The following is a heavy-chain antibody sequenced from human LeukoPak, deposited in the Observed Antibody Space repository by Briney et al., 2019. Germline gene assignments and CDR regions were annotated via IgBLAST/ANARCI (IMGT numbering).Heavy chain of an antibody. J-gene: IGHJ4*02. Sequence: PGASVKVSCKASGYTFTSYAMNWVRQAPGQGLEWMGWMNTNTGNPTYAQGFTGRFVFSLDTSVSTAYLQISSLKAEDTAVYYCATEHSGYDSDGGYWGQGTLVTVSS. CDR1: GYTFTSYA. V-gene: IGHV7-4-1*02. CDR2: MNTNTGNP. CDR3: ATEHSGYDSDGGY. D-gene: IGHD5-12*01.